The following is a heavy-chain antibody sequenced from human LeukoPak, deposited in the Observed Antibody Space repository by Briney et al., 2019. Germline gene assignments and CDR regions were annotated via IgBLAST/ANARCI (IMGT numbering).Heavy chain of an antibody. D-gene: IGHD5-18*01. CDR2: IYPNGNT. V-gene: IGHV3-66*04. CDR1: GFTVSSNY. CDR3: ARRGHGYGSPFDY. J-gene: IGHJ4*02. Sequence: SGGSLRLSCAVSGFTVSSNYMNWVRQAPGKGLEWVSMIYPNGNTFYTDSVKGRFTISRDNSKNTLDLQMSSLRAEDTAVYYCARRGHGYGSPFDYWGQGTLVTVSS.